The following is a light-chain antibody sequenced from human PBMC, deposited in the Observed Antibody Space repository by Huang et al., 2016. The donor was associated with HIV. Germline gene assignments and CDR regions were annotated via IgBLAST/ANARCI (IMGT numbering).Light chain of an antibody. J-gene: IGKJ2*01. V-gene: IGKV4-1*01. CDR2: WAS. CDR3: QQYYSSPPT. CDR1: QSVLYSSNNKNY. Sequence: MTQVPASLAVSLGERATINCKSSQSVLYSSNNKNYLAWYQQNTGQPPKVLIYWASTRESGVPDRFSGSGSGTDFTLTISSLQAEDVAVYYCQQYYSSPPTFGQGTKLEIK.